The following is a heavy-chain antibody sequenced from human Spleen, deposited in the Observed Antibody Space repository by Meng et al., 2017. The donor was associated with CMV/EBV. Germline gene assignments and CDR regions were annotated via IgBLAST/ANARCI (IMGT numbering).Heavy chain of an antibody. V-gene: IGHV4-34*01. J-gene: IGHJ5*02. CDR2: INHSGRT. D-gene: IGHD4-11*01. CDR1: GGSFSGYD. Sequence: SLTCAVYGGSFSGYDWSWIRQHPGKGLEWIGEINHSGRTNYNPSLKSRVTMSVDTSKNQFSLKLSSVTAADTAVYYCARDSNWNRFDPWGQGTLVTVSS. CDR3: ARDSNWNRFDP.